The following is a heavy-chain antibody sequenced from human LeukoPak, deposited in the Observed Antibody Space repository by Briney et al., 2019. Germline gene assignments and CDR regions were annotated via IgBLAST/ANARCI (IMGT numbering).Heavy chain of an antibody. D-gene: IGHD5-24*01. CDR2: LTDSGGTT. J-gene: IGHJ3*02. CDR3: AKKRDAFDI. Sequence: SGGSLRLSCVASGFTFSSYAMGWVRQAPGKRPEWVSSLTDSGGTTYYVDSVEGRFTISRDNSKNTLYLHMNSLRAEDTAMYYCAKKRDAFDIWGQGTVVAVSS. V-gene: IGHV3-23*01. CDR1: GFTFSSYA.